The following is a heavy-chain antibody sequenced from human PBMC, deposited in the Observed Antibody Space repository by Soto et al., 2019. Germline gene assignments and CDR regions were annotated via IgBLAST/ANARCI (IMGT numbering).Heavy chain of an antibody. Sequence: QVQLQESGPGLMKPSQTLSLTCTVSGGSISSGGYYWSWIRQHPGKGLEWIGYIYYSGSTYYNPSLKSRVTISVDTSKNQFSLKLSSVTAADTAVYYCASTNSSGWYTNGFDYWGQGTLVTVSS. CDR3: ASTNSSGWYTNGFDY. CDR2: IYYSGST. D-gene: IGHD6-19*01. J-gene: IGHJ4*02. V-gene: IGHV4-31*03. CDR1: GGSISSGGYY.